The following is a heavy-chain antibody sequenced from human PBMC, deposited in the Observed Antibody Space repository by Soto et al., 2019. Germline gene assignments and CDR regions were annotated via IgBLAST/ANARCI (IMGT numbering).Heavy chain of an antibody. V-gene: IGHV4-59*01. CDR3: AAPPRY. CDR2: IYDSGST. Sequence: LSLTCTFSGGSISSYYWSWIRQPPGKGLEWIGYIYDSGSTNYNPSLKSRVTISVDTSKNQFSLKLTSVTAADTAVYYCAAPPRYWGQGTLVTVSS. J-gene: IGHJ4*02. CDR1: GGSISSYY. D-gene: IGHD6-6*01.